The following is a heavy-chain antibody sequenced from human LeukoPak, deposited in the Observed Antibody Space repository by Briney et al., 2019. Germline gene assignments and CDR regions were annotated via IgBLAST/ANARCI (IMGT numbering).Heavy chain of an antibody. CDR1: GFTFSSYS. CDR3: ARDGYCSGDSCTYGMDV. J-gene: IGHJ6*02. CDR2: ISSSSSYI. Sequence: GGSLRLSCAASGFTFSSYSMNWVRQAPGKGLEWVSSISSSSSYIYYADSVKGRFTISRDNAKNSLYLQMNSLRAEDTAVYYCARDGYCSGDSCTYGMDVWGQGTTVTVSS. D-gene: IGHD2-15*01. V-gene: IGHV3-21*01.